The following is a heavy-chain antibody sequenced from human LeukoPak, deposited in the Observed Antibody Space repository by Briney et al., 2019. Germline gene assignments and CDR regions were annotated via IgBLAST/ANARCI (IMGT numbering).Heavy chain of an antibody. V-gene: IGHV1-18*01. CDR3: ASGTGGYSYGSKDY. CDR2: ISAYNGNT. D-gene: IGHD5-18*01. Sequence: GASVKVSCEASGYTFTSYTMNWVRQAPGQGLEWMGWISAYNGNTNYAQKLQGRVTMTTDTSTSTAYMELRSLRSDDTAVYYCASGTGGYSYGSKDYWGQGTLVTVSS. CDR1: GYTFTSYT. J-gene: IGHJ4*02.